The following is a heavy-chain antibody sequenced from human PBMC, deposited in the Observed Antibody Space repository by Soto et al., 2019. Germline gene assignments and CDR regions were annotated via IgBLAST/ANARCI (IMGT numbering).Heavy chain of an antibody. CDR1: GGSMSSYY. D-gene: IGHD1-26*01. Sequence: QVQLQESGPGLVKPSETLSLTCSVSGGSMSSYYWSWIRQPPGKGLEWIGYIYYSGSTRYSPSLQSRVTISVDTSKNQFSLKLSSVTAADTAVYYCARQGFHGGSYRGKFDPWVQGTLVTVSS. CDR3: ARQGFHGGSYRGKFDP. J-gene: IGHJ5*02. CDR2: IYYSGST. V-gene: IGHV4-59*08.